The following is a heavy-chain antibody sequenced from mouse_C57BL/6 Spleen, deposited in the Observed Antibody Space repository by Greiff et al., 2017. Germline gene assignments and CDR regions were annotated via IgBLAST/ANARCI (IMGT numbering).Heavy chain of an antibody. Sequence: EVKLQESGPELVKPGASVKMSCKASGYTFTDYNMHWVKQSHGKSLEWIGYINPNNGGTSYNQKFKGKATLTVNKSSSTAYMELRSLTSEDSAVYYCARGLGRSGDYWGQGTTLTVSS. CDR2: INPNNGGT. J-gene: IGHJ2*01. CDR3: ARGLGRSGDY. D-gene: IGHD4-1*01. V-gene: IGHV1-22*01. CDR1: GYTFTDYN.